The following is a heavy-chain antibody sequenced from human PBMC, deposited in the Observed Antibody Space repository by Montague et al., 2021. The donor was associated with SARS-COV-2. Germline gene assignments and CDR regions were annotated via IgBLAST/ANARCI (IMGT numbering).Heavy chain of an antibody. CDR2: INHRGNT. CDR3: ARVRYYGSGTSLVMDV. CDR1: GGSFSGYY. Sequence: SETLSLTCTVYGGSFSGYYWSWIRLPPGKGLEWIGDINHRGNTNYNPSLKSRVTISVDTSKNQFSLKLSSVTAADTAVYYCARVRYYGSGTSLVMDVWGQGTTVTVSS. V-gene: IGHV4-34*01. J-gene: IGHJ6*02. D-gene: IGHD3-10*01.